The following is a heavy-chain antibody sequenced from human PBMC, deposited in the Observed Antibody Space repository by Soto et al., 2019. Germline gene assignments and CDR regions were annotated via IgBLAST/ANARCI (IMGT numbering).Heavy chain of an antibody. J-gene: IGHJ6*02. V-gene: IGHV6-1*01. CDR1: GDSVSSNSAA. CDR2: AYYRSQWYY. D-gene: IGHD2-15*01. Sequence: PSQTLSLTCAISGDSVSSNSAAWNWIRQSPSRGLEWLGRAYYRSQWYYDSAVSVRSRITVIPDTSKNQFSLQLNSVTPEDTAVNYCTKQKGGRRTYNGMDVWGQGTTVTVSS. CDR3: TKQKGGRRTYNGMDV.